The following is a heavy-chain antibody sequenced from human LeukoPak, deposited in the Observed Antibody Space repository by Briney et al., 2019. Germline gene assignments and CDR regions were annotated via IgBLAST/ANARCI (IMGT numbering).Heavy chain of an antibody. CDR3: TRTAMVRSYSDC. V-gene: IGHV3-73*01. CDR2: IRSKANSYAT. D-gene: IGHD5-18*01. Sequence: QAGGSLRLSCAASGFTFSGSAMHWVRQASGKGLEWVGRIRSKANSYATAYAASVKGRFTISRDDSKNTAYLQMNSLKTEDTAVYYCTRTAMVRSYSDCWGQGTLVTVSS. CDR1: GFTFSGSA. J-gene: IGHJ4*02.